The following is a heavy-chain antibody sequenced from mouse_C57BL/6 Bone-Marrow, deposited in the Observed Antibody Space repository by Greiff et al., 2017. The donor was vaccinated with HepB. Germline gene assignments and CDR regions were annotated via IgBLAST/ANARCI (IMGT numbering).Heavy chain of an antibody. J-gene: IGHJ1*03. Sequence: VQLQQPGAELVKPGASVKLSCKASGYTLPSSWRPWVRQGPGRGLGGIGRFDPNSGGTKYNEKFKSKAPLTVDKPSSTAYMQLSSLTSEDSAVYYCARPDGYYSYWYFDVWGTGTTVTVSS. D-gene: IGHD2-3*01. V-gene: IGHV1-72*01. CDR3: ARPDGYYSYWYFDV. CDR2: FDPNSGGT. CDR1: GYTLPSSW.